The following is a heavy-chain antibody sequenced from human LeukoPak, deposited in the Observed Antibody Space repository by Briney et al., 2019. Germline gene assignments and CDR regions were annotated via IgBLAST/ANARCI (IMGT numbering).Heavy chain of an antibody. CDR3: ARHESGWYASQYLDL. J-gene: IGHJ2*01. V-gene: IGHV5-10-1*01. CDR2: IDPSDSYT. CDR1: GYSFTSYW. D-gene: IGHD6-19*01. Sequence: GESLMISCKGSGYSFTSYWISWVRQMPGKGLEWMGRIDPSDSYTNYSPSFQGHVTISADKSISTAYLQWSSLKASDTAMYYCARHESGWYASQYLDLWGRGTLVTVSS.